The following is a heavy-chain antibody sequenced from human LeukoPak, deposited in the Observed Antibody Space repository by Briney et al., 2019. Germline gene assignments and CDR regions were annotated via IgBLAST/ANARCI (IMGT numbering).Heavy chain of an antibody. CDR1: GFTLSDYA. CDR2: ISYDGANT. D-gene: IGHD4-17*01. V-gene: IGHV3-30*18. J-gene: IGHJ4*02. CDR3: AKDLRPYGDYGGLHH. Sequence: SGGSLRLSRAASGFTLSDYAMYWVRQAPGKGLELVATISYDGANTYYADSAKGRFTFSRDISKSTLSLQMNNLRTEDTAVYYCAKDLRPYGDYGGLHHWGQGALVSVSS.